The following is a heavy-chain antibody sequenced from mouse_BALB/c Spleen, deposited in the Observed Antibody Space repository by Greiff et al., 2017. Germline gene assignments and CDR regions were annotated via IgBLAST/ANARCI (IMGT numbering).Heavy chain of an antibody. CDR1: GYTFTSST. V-gene: IGHV1-4*01. CDR2: LNPSSGYT. D-gene: IGHD3-3*01. J-gene: IGHJ4*01. CDR3: ARWGHYYAMDY. Sequence: QVQLKESGAELARPGASVKMSCKASGYTFTSSTMHWVKQRPGQGLEWIGYLNPSSGYTNYNQKFKDKATLTADKSSSTAYMQLSSLTSEDSAVYYCARWGHYYAMDYWGQGTSVTVSS.